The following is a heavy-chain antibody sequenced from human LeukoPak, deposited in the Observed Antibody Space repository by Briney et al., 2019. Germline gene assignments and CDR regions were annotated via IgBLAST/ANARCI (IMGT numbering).Heavy chain of an antibody. D-gene: IGHD5-18*01. Sequence: SVKVSCKASGGTFSSYAISWVRQAPGQGLEWMGGIIPIFGTANYAQKFQGRVTITADESTSTAYMGLSSLRSEDTAVYYCARDLEYSYGRWGQGTLVTVSS. CDR3: ARDLEYSYGR. V-gene: IGHV1-69*13. CDR1: GGTFSSYA. J-gene: IGHJ4*02. CDR2: IIPIFGTA.